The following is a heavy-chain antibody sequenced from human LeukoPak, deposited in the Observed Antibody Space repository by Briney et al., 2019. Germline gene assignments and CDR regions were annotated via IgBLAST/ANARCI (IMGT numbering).Heavy chain of an antibody. CDR1: GFIFRNYA. CDR2: ISSGDNT. J-gene: IGHJ4*02. CDR3: ARVAEIQLWLRSAFDY. D-gene: IGHD5-18*01. Sequence: GGSLRLSCAASGFIFRNYAMHWVRQAPGKGLEYVSAISSGDNTYYANSVKGRFTISRDNAKNSLYLQMNSLRDEDTAVYYCARVAEIQLWLRSAFDYWGQGTLVTVSS. V-gene: IGHV3-64*01.